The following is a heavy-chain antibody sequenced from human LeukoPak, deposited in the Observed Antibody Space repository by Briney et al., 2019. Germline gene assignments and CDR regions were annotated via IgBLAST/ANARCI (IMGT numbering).Heavy chain of an antibody. CDR3: ARAGGPAVADVYY. CDR2: ISAYNGNP. V-gene: IGHV1-18*01. Sequence: ASVKVSCKASGYTFTSYGISWVRQAPGQGLKGMGWISAYNGNPNYPPQLQGRVTMTTDTSTSTAYMEPRRLRCDGTGVYYCARAGGPAVADVYYWGQGTLVTVSS. CDR1: GYTFTSYG. J-gene: IGHJ4*02. D-gene: IGHD6-19*01.